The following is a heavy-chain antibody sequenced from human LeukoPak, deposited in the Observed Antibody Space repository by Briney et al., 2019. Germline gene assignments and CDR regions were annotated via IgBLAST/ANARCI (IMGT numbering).Heavy chain of an antibody. D-gene: IGHD1-26*01. CDR2: IRSKAYGGTT. CDR1: GFTLSNAW. J-gene: IGHJ4*02. Sequence: PGGSLRLSCAASGFTLSNAWMSWVRQAPGKGLEWVGFIRSKAYGGTTEYAASVKGRFTISRDDSKSIAYLQMNSLKTEDTAVYYCTRDAGSYLVFDYWGQGTLVTVSS. CDR3: TRDAGSYLVFDY. V-gene: IGHV3-49*04.